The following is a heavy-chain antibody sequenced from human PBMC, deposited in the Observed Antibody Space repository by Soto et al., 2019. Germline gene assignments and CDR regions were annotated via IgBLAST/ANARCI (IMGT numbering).Heavy chain of an antibody. V-gene: IGHV4-30-4*08. CDR1: GGSLSSGDSY. D-gene: IGHD2-8*01. CDR3: AAEDIVLMVYTFDY. CDR2: IYNSGTT. J-gene: IGHJ4*02. Sequence: QVQLQESGPGLVRPSQTLSLTCSVSGGSLSSGDSYWSWIRQPPGKGLEWIGYIYNSGTTSYNPSLNSRVTISADTSKNQFSLNLSSVTAADTAVYYCAAEDIVLMVYTFDYWGQGILVTVSS.